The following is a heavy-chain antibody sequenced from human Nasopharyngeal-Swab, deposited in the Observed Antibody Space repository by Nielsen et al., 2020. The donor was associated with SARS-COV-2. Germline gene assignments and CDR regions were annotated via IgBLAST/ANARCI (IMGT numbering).Heavy chain of an antibody. Sequence: GGSLRLSCAASGFTFSRCGMYWVRQAPGKGLEWVAVISYDGSNKYYADSVKGRFTISRDNSKNTLYLQMNSLRAEDTAVYYCARSYYGAYYYGMDVWGQGTTVTVSS. V-gene: IGHV3-30*19. CDR1: GFTFSRCG. CDR2: ISYDGSNK. D-gene: IGHD4-17*01. CDR3: ARSYYGAYYYGMDV. J-gene: IGHJ6*02.